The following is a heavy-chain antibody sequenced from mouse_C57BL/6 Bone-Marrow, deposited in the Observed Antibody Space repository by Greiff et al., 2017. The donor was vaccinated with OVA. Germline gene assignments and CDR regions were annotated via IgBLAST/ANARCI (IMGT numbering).Heavy chain of an antibody. CDR3: ANHYYGSSYVGAY. J-gene: IGHJ3*01. Sequence: QVHVKQSGPELVKPGASVKISCKASGYAFGSSWMNWVKQRPGKGLEWIGRIYPGDGDTNYNGKFKGKATLTADKSSSTAYMQLSSLTSEDSAVYFCANHYYGSSYVGAYWGQGTLVTVSA. CDR1: GYAFGSSW. V-gene: IGHV1-82*01. D-gene: IGHD1-1*01. CDR2: IYPGDGDT.